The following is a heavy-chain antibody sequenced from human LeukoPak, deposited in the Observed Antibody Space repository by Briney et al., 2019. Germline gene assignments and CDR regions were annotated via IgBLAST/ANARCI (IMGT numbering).Heavy chain of an antibody. J-gene: IGHJ4*02. CDR2: IYYSGTT. Sequence: SETLSLTCTVSGGSISSSTYYWGWVRQPPGKGLEWIGSIYYSGTTYYNPSLKSRVTISVDTSKNQFSLKLSSVTVADTAVYYCARGPYSSGWYRHGLDYWGQGTLVTVSS. CDR3: ARGPYSSGWYRHGLDY. V-gene: IGHV4-39*07. CDR1: GGSISSSTYY. D-gene: IGHD6-19*01.